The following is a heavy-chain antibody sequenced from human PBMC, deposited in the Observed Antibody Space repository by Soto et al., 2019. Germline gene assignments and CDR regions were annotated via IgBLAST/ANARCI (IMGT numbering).Heavy chain of an antibody. CDR1: GFTSTRYA. CDR2: INRNNGDT. D-gene: IGHD2-8*01. V-gene: IGHV1-46*01. CDR3: AARANADFDV. Sequence: QVLLVKPGAEVMKPGASVKVSCEASGFTSTRYAVHWVRQAPGQGPEWMGRINRNNGDTIYGQEVEGRVTITRETSTTTVYMDLSSLRSEDTAVYYCAARANADFDVWGLGTTV. J-gene: IGHJ6*02.